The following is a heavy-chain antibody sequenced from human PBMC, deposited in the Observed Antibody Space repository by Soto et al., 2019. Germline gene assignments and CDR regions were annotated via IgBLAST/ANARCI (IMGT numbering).Heavy chain of an antibody. CDR1: GFTFSSYA. CDR3: VKAHNWNDFGVSLYYFDY. Sequence: GGSLRLSCSASGFTFSSYAMHWVRQAPGKGLEYVSAISSNGGSTYYADSVKGRFTISRDNSKNTLYLQMSSLRAEDTAVYYCVKAHNWNDFGVSLYYFDYWGQGTLVTVS. D-gene: IGHD1-1*01. V-gene: IGHV3-64D*08. CDR2: ISSNGGST. J-gene: IGHJ4*02.